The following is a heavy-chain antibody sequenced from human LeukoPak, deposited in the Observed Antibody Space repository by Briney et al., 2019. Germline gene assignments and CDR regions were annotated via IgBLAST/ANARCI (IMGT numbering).Heavy chain of an antibody. J-gene: IGHJ3*02. CDR2: ISGSGTST. CDR1: GFTFSSYA. Sequence: GGSLRLSCAASGFTFSSYAMSWVRQAPGKGLEWVSGISGSGTSTYYPDSVKGRFTISRDNSKNTLFLQMNNLRAEDTAKYYCAKSPLTTAAGTGRAFDIWGQGTMVTVSS. V-gene: IGHV3-23*01. D-gene: IGHD2/OR15-2a*01. CDR3: AKSPLTTAAGTGRAFDI.